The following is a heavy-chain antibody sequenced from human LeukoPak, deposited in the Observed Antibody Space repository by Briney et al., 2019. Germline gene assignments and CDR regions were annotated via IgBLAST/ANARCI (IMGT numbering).Heavy chain of an antibody. CDR1: GYTFTSYG. V-gene: IGHV1-18*04. CDR3: ARDLGVVVAADYFDY. D-gene: IGHD2-15*01. CDR2: ISAYNGNT. J-gene: IGHJ4*02. Sequence: ASVEVSCKASGYTFTSYGISWVRQAPGQGLEWMGWISAYNGNTNYAQKLQGRVTMTTDTSTSTAYTELRSLRSDDTAVYYCARDLGVVVAADYFDYWGQGTLVTVSS.